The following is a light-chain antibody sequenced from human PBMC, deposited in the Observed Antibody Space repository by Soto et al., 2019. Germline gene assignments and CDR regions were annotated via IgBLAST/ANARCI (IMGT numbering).Light chain of an antibody. CDR2: GAS. CDR1: QSVRSSS. V-gene: IGKV3-20*01. CDR3: QQYGDSPDTDRWT. Sequence: EIVLTQSPGTLSLSPGERASLSCRASQSVRSSSLAWYQQKTGQPPRLLIYGASSRATGIPDRFSGSGSWTDFTLTISRLEPEDFAVYFCQQYGDSPDTDRWTFGPGTRLEI. J-gene: IGKJ5*01.